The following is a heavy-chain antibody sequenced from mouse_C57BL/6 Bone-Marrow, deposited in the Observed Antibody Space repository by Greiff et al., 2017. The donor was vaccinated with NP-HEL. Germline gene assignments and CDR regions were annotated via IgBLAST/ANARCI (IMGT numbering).Heavy chain of an antibody. D-gene: IGHD1-1*01. Sequence: VQLQQPGAELVKPGASVKMSCKASGYTFTSYWLTWVTQRPGQGLEWIGDIYPRSGSTNYNETLKSKATLTVDTSSSPAYMQLSSLTSEDSAVYYCSRSRYYYCRSTWFAYWGQGTLVTVSA. CDR3: SRSRYYYCRSTWFAY. V-gene: IGHV1-55*01. CDR1: GYTFTSYW. CDR2: IYPRSGST. J-gene: IGHJ3*01.